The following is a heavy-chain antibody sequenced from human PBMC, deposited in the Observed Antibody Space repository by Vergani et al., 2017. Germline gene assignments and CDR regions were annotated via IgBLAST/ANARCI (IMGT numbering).Heavy chain of an antibody. CDR2: IDPSDSYT. D-gene: IGHD3-22*01. Sequence: QLVQSGAEVKKPGESLLISCKGSGYRITSYWITWVRQMPGKRLEWMGRIDPSDSYTNYSPSFQGHVTTSADKSISTAYLQWSSLKASDTAMYFCARVFPYYDSSGYYPHIDYWGQGTLVTVSS. V-gene: IGHV5-10-1*01. J-gene: IGHJ4*02. CDR1: GYRITSYW. CDR3: ARVFPYYDSSGYYPHIDY.